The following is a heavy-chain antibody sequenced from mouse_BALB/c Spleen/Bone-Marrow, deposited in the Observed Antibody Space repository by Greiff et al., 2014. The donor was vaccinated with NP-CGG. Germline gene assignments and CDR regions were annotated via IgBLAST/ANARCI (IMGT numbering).Heavy chain of an antibody. CDR2: IYPGEGDT. Sequence: QVQLQQPGAELARPGASVKLSCKTSGYTFTTYWMQWVKQRPGQGLEWIGAIYPGEGDTRYTQKFKGKATLTADKSSSTAYIQLSNLTSEDSAVYYCSREPSNWGYYWGQGTTLTVSS. CDR3: SREPSNWGYY. V-gene: IGHV1-87*01. J-gene: IGHJ2*01. CDR1: GYTFTTYW.